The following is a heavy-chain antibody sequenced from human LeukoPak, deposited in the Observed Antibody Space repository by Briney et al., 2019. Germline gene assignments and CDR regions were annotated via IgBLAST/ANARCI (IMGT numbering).Heavy chain of an antibody. Sequence: GGSLILSCAASAFTFSSNSMNWVRQAPGKGLEWGSSISSSSSHIYYADSVKGRLTICRDNARTSLYLQMNSLRAEDTAVYYCRGKRYGHYGRDVGGQGTTVTDSS. CDR1: AFTFSSNS. CDR2: ISSSSSHI. V-gene: IGHV3-21*01. CDR3: RGKRYGHYGRDV. D-gene: IGHD3-9*01. J-gene: IGHJ6*02.